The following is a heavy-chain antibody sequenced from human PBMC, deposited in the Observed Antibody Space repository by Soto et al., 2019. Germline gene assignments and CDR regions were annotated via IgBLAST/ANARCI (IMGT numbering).Heavy chain of an antibody. Sequence: GSLSLTCTVSGGSISSYYWSWIRQPPGKGLEWIGYIYYSGSTNYNPSLKSRVTISVDTSKNQFSLKLSSVTAADTAVYYCARGSKGGYYYMDVWGKGTTVTVSS. CDR3: ARGSKGGYYYMDV. V-gene: IGHV4-59*01. CDR1: GGSISSYY. D-gene: IGHD3-16*01. J-gene: IGHJ6*03. CDR2: IYYSGST.